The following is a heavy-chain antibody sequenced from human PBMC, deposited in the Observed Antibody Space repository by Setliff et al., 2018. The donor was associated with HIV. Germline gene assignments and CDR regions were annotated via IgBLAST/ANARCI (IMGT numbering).Heavy chain of an antibody. Sequence: SETLSLTCSVSGVSVNDYYWSWIRQPAGKGLEWIGRLYSGGTTNYNPSLKSRLTMSVDTSNNKFSLKLNSVTAADTAVYYCARGGNVVVIANTFDYWGQGILVTVSS. CDR2: LYSGGTT. J-gene: IGHJ4*02. V-gene: IGHV4-4*07. CDR1: GVSVNDYY. CDR3: ARGGNVVVIANTFDY. D-gene: IGHD2-21*01.